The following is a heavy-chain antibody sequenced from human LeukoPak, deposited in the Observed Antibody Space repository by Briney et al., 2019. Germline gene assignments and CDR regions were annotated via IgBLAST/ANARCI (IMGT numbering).Heavy chain of an antibody. J-gene: IGHJ4*02. CDR1: GFTFSSYG. CDR3: AKGAISACYSLDQ. Sequence: GGSLRLSCAASGFTFSSYGMHWVRQAPGKGLEWVAFIRSDGSNKNYADSVKGRFTISRDSSKNTLYLQMNSLRAEDTAVYYCAKGAISACYSLDQWGQGTLVTVSS. CDR2: IRSDGSNK. V-gene: IGHV3-30*02. D-gene: IGHD2/OR15-2a*01.